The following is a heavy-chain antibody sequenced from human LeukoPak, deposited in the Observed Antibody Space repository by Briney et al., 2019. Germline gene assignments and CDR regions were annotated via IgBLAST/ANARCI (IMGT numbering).Heavy chain of an antibody. V-gene: IGHV4-59*08. D-gene: IGHD4-17*01. CDR2: IYSSGST. Sequence: SEPLSLTCTVSGGSINTYYWGWIRQPSGKGLEWIGNIYSSGSTNYNPSLKSRVTISVDTSKNQFSLKLTSVTATDTAIYYCARAGGAPHGDYEFDFWGQGILVTVSS. CDR1: GGSINTYY. J-gene: IGHJ4*02. CDR3: ARAGGAPHGDYEFDF.